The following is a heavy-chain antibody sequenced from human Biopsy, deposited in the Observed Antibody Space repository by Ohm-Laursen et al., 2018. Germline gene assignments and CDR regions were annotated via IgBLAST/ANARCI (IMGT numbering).Heavy chain of an antibody. V-gene: IGHV4-38-2*02. Sequence: SDTLSLTCPVSGYSVTNDYYWGWIRQPPGKGLEWIGNIYYDGITYYNSSLKSRVSMSVDLNKNQFPLRLTFVTAADTVVYYYARVAGGYAYYYGMDVWGQGTTVIVSS. J-gene: IGHJ6*02. D-gene: IGHD5-12*01. CDR1: GYSVTNDYY. CDR2: IYYDGIT. CDR3: ARVAGGYAYYYGMDV.